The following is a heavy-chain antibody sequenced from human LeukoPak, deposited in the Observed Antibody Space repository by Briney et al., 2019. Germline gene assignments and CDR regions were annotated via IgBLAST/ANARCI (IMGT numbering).Heavy chain of an antibody. CDR2: IIPIFGTA. CDR1: GGTLSSYA. J-gene: IGHJ4*02. D-gene: IGHD3-9*01. V-gene: IGHV1-69*06. CDR3: ARYYDILTGGYYFDY. Sequence: GASVKVSCKASGGTLSSYAISWVRQAPGQGLEWMGGIIPIFGTANYAQKFQGRVTITADKSTSTAYMELSSLRSEDTAVYYCARYYDILTGGYYFDYWGQGTLVTVSS.